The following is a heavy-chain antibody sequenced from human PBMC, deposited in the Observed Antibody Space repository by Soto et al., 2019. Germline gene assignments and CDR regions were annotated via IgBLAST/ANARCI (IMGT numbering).Heavy chain of an antibody. D-gene: IGHD2-21*02. Sequence: PGGSLRLSCTASGFTFGDYAMSWVRQAPGKGLEWVGFIRSKAYGGTTEYAASVKGRFTISRDDSKGIAYLQMSSLKTEDTAVYYCTRDEVTDYWGQGTLVTVSS. CDR2: IRSKAYGGTT. V-gene: IGHV3-49*04. CDR1: GFTFGDYA. CDR3: TRDEVTDY. J-gene: IGHJ4*02.